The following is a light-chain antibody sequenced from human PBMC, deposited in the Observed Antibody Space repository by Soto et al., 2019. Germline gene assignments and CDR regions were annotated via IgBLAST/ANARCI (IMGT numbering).Light chain of an antibody. J-gene: IGLJ1*01. Sequence: QSVLTQPPSVSAAPGQKVTISCSGSSSNIGGNSVSWYQQLPGTAPKLLIYDDNKRPSGVSSRFSGSKSGNTASLTISGLQAEDEADYFCGSYTGNIYVFGNGTKVTVL. CDR2: DDN. CDR3: GSYTGNIYV. V-gene: IGLV1-51*01. CDR1: SSNIGGNS.